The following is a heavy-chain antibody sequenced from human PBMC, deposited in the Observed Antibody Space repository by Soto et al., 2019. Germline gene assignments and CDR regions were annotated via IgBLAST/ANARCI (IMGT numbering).Heavy chain of an antibody. Sequence: QVQLQQWGAGLLKPSETLSLTCAVYGGSFSAYYWNWIRQPPGKGREWIGEINHSGITNYNPSLKSRVTISVDTSKNQFSLKLSSVTAADTAVYYCARSQSSLLLDCWGQGILVTVYS. D-gene: IGHD1-1*01. CDR3: ARSQSSLLLDC. J-gene: IGHJ1*01. CDR1: GGSFSAYY. CDR2: INHSGIT. V-gene: IGHV4-34*01.